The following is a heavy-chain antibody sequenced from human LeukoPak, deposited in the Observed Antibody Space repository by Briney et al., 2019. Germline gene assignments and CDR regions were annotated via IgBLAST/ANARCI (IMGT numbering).Heavy chain of an antibody. CDR1: GDSVSSNSAS. CDR2: TYYRSKWRN. CDR3: ARAGAVAAPLDY. V-gene: IGHV6-1*01. D-gene: IGHD6-19*01. Sequence: LSQTLSLTCAISGDSVSSNSASWNWIRQSPSRGHEWLGRTYYRSKWRNDYAVSVKSRITISPDTSKNQFSLQLNSVTPEDTAVYYCARAGAVAAPLDYWGQGTLVTVSS. J-gene: IGHJ4*02.